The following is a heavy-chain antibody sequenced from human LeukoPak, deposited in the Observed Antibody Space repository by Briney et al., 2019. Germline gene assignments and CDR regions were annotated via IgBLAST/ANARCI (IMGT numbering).Heavy chain of an antibody. CDR1: GGSISSYY. CDR2: IYSSGST. D-gene: IGHD3-10*01. CDR3: ARGVYGSGDY. Sequence: TTSETLSLTCTVSGGSISSYYWSWIRQPAGKGLEWIGRIYSSGSTNYNPSLKSRVTMSVDTSKNQFSLKLTSVTAADTAAYYCARGVYGSGDYWSQGTLVTVSS. J-gene: IGHJ4*02. V-gene: IGHV4-4*07.